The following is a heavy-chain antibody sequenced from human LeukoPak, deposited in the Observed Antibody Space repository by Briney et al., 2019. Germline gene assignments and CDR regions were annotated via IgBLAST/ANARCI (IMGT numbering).Heavy chain of an antibody. D-gene: IGHD6-6*01. V-gene: IGHV1-69*05. Sequence: SVKVSCKASGGTFSSYAISWVRQAPGQGLEWMGGIIPIFGTANYAQKFQGRVTITTDESTSTAYMELSSLRSEDTAVYYCASTSSSSISYFNYYYYMGVWGKGTTVTVSS. CDR1: GGTFSSYA. CDR3: ASTSSSSISYFNYYYYMGV. CDR2: IIPIFGTA. J-gene: IGHJ6*03.